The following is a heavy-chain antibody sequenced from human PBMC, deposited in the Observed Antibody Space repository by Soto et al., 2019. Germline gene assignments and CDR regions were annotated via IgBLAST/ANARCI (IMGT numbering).Heavy chain of an antibody. V-gene: IGHV4-39*01. Sequence: QLQLQESGPGLEKPSETLSLTCTVSGGSISSSSYYWGWIRQPPGKGLEWIGSIYYSGSTYYNPSLKSRFTISVDTSKNQFSLKLSSVTAADTAVYYCARQGDSPSSWYIQPLDYWGQGTLVTVSS. D-gene: IGHD6-13*01. CDR1: GGSISSSSYY. CDR3: ARQGDSPSSWYIQPLDY. CDR2: IYYSGST. J-gene: IGHJ4*02.